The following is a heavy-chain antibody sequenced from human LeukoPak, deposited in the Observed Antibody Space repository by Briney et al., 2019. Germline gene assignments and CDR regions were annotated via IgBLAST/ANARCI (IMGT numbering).Heavy chain of an antibody. CDR3: AKDLGRYRNNYFDY. CDR2: ISGSGGGT. V-gene: IGHV3-23*01. J-gene: IGHJ4*02. CDR1: GFTFNSYA. D-gene: IGHD1-26*01. Sequence: GGSLRLSCAASGFTFNSYAMSWVRQAPEKGLEWVSTISGSGGGTYYADSVKGRFTISRDDSKNTLYLQMNSLRAEDTAVYYCAKDLGRYRNNYFDYWGQGTLVTVSS.